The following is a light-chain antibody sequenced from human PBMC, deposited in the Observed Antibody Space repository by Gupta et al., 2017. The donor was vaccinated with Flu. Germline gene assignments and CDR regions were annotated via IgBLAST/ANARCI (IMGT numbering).Light chain of an antibody. CDR2: WAS. CDR1: HNILYSPNNKNY. Sequence: DIVMTQSPDSLAVSLGERATINCKSSHNILYSPNNKNYLAWYQQKPGQPPKLLIYWASTRDSGVPDRLTGCGSGTDFTLTIISLQAEHVGVYYCHQYDNPPLTFGGGTRLEIK. CDR3: HQYDNPPLT. J-gene: IGKJ4*01. V-gene: IGKV4-1*01.